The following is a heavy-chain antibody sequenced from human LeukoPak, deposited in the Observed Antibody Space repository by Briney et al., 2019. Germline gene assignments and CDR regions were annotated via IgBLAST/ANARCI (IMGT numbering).Heavy chain of an antibody. V-gene: IGHV1-46*01. CDR1: GYTFTSYY. CDR2: INPSGGST. CDR3: ARDPDSSGYGND. J-gene: IGHJ4*02. Sequence: ASVKVSCKASGYTFTSYYMHWVRQAPGQGLEWMGIINPSGGSTSYAQKFQGRVTMTGDMSTSTVYMELSSLGSEDTAVYYCARDPDSSGYGNDWGQGTLVTVSS. D-gene: IGHD3-22*01.